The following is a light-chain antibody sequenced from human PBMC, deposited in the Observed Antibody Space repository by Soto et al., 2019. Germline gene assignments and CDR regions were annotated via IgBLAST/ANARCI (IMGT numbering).Light chain of an antibody. CDR2: VNSDGSH. Sequence: QSVLTQSPSASASLGASVKFTCTLSSGHNSYAIAWHQQQPEKGPRYLMKVNSDGSHSKGDGIPDRFSGSSSGAERYLTISSLQSEDEADYYCQTWVTGIRVFGGGTKLTVL. CDR3: QTWVTGIRV. V-gene: IGLV4-69*01. J-gene: IGLJ3*02. CDR1: SGHNSYA.